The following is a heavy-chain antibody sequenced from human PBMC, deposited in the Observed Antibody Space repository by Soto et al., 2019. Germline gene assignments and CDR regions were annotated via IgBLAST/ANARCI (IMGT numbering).Heavy chain of an antibody. V-gene: IGHV3-23*01. J-gene: IGHJ4*02. CDR1: GFTFSTYA. D-gene: IGHD2-2*02. CDR3: AKDVVLGAIIPSGQQAY. CDR2: ISGSGGST. Sequence: EVQLLESGGGLVQPGGSLRLSCAVSGFTFSTYAMNWVRQAPGKGLEWVSAISGSGGSTYYADSVKGRFTISRDNSKNTLYLQMNSLRAEDTAVYYCAKDVVLGAIIPSGQQAYWGQGTLVTVSS.